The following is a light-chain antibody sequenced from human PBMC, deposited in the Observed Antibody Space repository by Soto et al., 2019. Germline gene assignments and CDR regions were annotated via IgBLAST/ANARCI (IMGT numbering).Light chain of an antibody. J-gene: IGKJ1*01. CDR2: GAS. CDR3: QQYGSSPWT. V-gene: IGKV3-20*01. Sequence: LVLTQSPGTLSLSPGERATLSCRASQRVSSDYLAWYQQKPGQAPRLLLYGASSRATGFPDRVSGSGSGTDFTLTISRLEPEDVAVYYCQQYGSSPWTFGQGTKVDIK. CDR1: QRVSSDY.